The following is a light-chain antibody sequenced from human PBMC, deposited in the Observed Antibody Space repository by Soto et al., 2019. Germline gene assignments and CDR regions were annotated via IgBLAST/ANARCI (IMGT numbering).Light chain of an antibody. CDR2: KAS. V-gene: IGKV1-5*03. J-gene: IGKJ1*01. CDR1: QSISIW. CDR3: QKYNSYSGT. Sequence: DIQITKFPPALRAYVGAYVTYTCLASQSISIWWAWYQQKPGRAPKLIIYKASTLKSGVPERFSGSGYGTEFTLTSSSLQPDDVATYYCQKYNSYSGTCGQGTKVAIK.